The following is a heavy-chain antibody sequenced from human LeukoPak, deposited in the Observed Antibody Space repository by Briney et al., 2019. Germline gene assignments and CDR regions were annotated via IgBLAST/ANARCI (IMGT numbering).Heavy chain of an antibody. V-gene: IGHV3-48*03. CDR1: GFTFSSYE. D-gene: IGHD3-10*01. CDR3: ARDGGDFYGSGSYLAY. J-gene: IGHJ4*02. Sequence: GGSLRLSCAASGFTFSSYEMNWVRQAPGKGLEWVSYISSSGNTIYYADSVKGRFTISRDNAKNSPYLQMNSLRAEDTAVYYCARDGGDFYGSGSYLAYWGQGTLVTVSS. CDR2: ISSSGNTI.